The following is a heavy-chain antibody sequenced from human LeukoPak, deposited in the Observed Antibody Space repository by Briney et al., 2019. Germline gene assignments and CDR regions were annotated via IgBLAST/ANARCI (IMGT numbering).Heavy chain of an antibody. CDR3: ARGRRGYDWRYFDY. J-gene: IGHJ4*02. Sequence: SETLSLTCAVYGGSFSGYYCSWIRQPPGKGLEWIGEINHSGSTNYNPSLKSRVTISVDTSKNQFSLKLSSVTAADTAVYYCARGRRGYDWRYFDYWGQGTLVTVSS. CDR2: INHSGST. D-gene: IGHD5-12*01. CDR1: GGSFSGYY. V-gene: IGHV4-34*01.